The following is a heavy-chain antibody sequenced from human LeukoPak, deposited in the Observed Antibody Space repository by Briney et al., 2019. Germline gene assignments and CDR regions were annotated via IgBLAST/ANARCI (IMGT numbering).Heavy chain of an antibody. Sequence: ASVKVSCKASGYTFTGYYMHWVRQAPGQGLEWMGWINPNSGGTNYAQKFQGRVTMTRDTSISTAYMELRSLRSDDTAVYYCARDGEVRRKHLDYWGQGTLVTVSS. D-gene: IGHD2-2*01. CDR3: ARDGEVRRKHLDY. CDR1: GYTFTGYY. CDR2: INPNSGGT. V-gene: IGHV1-2*02. J-gene: IGHJ4*02.